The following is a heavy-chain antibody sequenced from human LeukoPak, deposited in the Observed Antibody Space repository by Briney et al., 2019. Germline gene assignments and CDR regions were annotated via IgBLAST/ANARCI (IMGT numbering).Heavy chain of an antibody. J-gene: IGHJ4*02. CDR3: AREGGAPGLFDY. CDR2: IYYSGST. D-gene: IGHD3-16*01. Sequence: PSETLSLTCTVSGGSISSYYWSWIRQPPGKGLEWTGYIYYSGSTNYNPSLKSRVTISVDTSKNQFSLKLSSVTAADTAVYYCAREGGAPGLFDYWGQGTLVTVSS. V-gene: IGHV4-59*01. CDR1: GGSISSYY.